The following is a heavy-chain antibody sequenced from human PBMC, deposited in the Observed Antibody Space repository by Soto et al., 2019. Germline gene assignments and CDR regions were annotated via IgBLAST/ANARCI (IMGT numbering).Heavy chain of an antibody. V-gene: IGHV4-61*01. CDR2: IYKSGTT. J-gene: IGHJ3*02. D-gene: IGHD5-12*01. Sequence: QVQLQESGPGLVKPSETLSLTCSVSGGSVSSGSHYWGWIRQPPGKGLEWVGYIYKSGTTNYNPSLKSRVTISMDMSKNQFSLNLNSMTPADTAVYYCAIRSYESRGFDIWGQGTVVTVSS. CDR1: GGSVSSGSHY. CDR3: AIRSYESRGFDI.